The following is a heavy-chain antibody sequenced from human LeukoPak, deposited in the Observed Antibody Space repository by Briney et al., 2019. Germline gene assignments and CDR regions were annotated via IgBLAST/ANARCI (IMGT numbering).Heavy chain of an antibody. Sequence: GRSLRLSCAASGFTFSSYGMHWVRQAPGKGLEWVAVIWYDGSNKYYADSVKGRFTISRDNSKNTLYLQMNSLRAEDTAVYYCARTMRPILTGYYSLDYWGQGTLVTASS. CDR3: ARTMRPILTGYYSLDY. J-gene: IGHJ4*02. CDR2: IWYDGSNK. V-gene: IGHV3-33*01. CDR1: GFTFSSYG. D-gene: IGHD3-9*01.